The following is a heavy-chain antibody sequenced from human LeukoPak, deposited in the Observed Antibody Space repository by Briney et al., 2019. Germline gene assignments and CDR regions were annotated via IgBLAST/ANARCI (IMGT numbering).Heavy chain of an antibody. V-gene: IGHV1-2*02. D-gene: IGHD6-6*01. CDR1: GYTFTGYH. Sequence: ASVTVSCKASGYTFTGYHMHWVRQAPGQGLEWMGWINPNSGGTNYAQKFQGRVTMTRDTSISTAYMELSRLRPDDTAVYYCARDGRIAARPDLYYFDYWGQGTLVTVSS. CDR2: INPNSGGT. J-gene: IGHJ4*02. CDR3: ARDGRIAARPDLYYFDY.